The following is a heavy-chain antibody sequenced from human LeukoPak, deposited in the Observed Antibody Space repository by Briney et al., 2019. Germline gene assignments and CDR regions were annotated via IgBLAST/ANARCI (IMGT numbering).Heavy chain of an antibody. Sequence: GGSLRLSCAASGFTFSSYWMSWVRQAPGKGLEWVANIKQDGSEKYYVDSVKGRFTISRDNAKNSLYLQMNSLRAEDTAVYYCAKDRYPYGSKYFDYWGQGTLVTVSS. J-gene: IGHJ4*02. CDR2: IKQDGSEK. V-gene: IGHV3-7*01. CDR1: GFTFSSYW. D-gene: IGHD3-10*01. CDR3: AKDRYPYGSKYFDY.